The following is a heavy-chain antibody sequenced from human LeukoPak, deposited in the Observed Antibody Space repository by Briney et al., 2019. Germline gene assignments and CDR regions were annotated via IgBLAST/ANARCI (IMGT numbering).Heavy chain of an antibody. Sequence: PGGSLRLSCAVSGFTFSSYWMHWVRQAPGKGLVWVSRINSDGSSTSYADSVKGRFTISRDSAKNTLYLQMNSLRAEDTAVYYCARDTGHRNSGSYPFDYWGQGTLVTVSS. CDR2: INSDGSST. CDR3: ARDTGHRNSGSYPFDY. J-gene: IGHJ4*02. V-gene: IGHV3-74*01. D-gene: IGHD1-26*01. CDR1: GFTFSSYW.